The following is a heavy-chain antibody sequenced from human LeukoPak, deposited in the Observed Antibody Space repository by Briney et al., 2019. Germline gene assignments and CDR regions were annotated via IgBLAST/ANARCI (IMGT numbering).Heavy chain of an antibody. J-gene: IGHJ4*02. Sequence: PSETLSRTCAVYGGSFSGYYWSWIRQPPGKGLEWIGGINHSGSTNYNPSLKSRVTISVDTSKNQFSLKLSSVTAADTAVYYCAKDRPGRAYYDILTGYGPFDYWGQGTLVTVSS. CDR3: AKDRPGRAYYDILTGYGPFDY. D-gene: IGHD3-9*01. CDR2: INHSGST. V-gene: IGHV4-34*01. CDR1: GGSFSGYY.